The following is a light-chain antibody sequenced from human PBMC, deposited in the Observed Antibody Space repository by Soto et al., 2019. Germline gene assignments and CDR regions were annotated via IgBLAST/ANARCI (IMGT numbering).Light chain of an antibody. CDR3: SSYGGRYNYV. CDR1: SSNIENNY. Sequence: QSVLTQPPSVSAAPGQKVTISCSGSSSNIENNYVSWYQQLPGTAPKLLIYDNNERPSGIPDRFSGSKSGTSATLGITGLQTGDEADYYCSSYGGRYNYVFGTGTKLTVL. V-gene: IGLV1-51*01. J-gene: IGLJ1*01. CDR2: DNN.